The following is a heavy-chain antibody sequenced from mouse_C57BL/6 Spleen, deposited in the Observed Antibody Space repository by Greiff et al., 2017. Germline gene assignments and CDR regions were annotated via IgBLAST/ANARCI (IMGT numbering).Heavy chain of an antibody. D-gene: IGHD2-4*01. V-gene: IGHV1-18*01. CDR1: GYTFTDYN. Sequence: VQLQQSGHELVKPGASVKIPCKASGYTFTDYNMDWVKQSHGKSLEWIGDINPNNGGTIYNQKFKGKATLTVDKSSSTAYMELRSLTSEDTAVYYCARALITTSGFAYWGQGTLVTVSA. J-gene: IGHJ3*01. CDR2: INPNNGGT. CDR3: ARALITTSGFAY.